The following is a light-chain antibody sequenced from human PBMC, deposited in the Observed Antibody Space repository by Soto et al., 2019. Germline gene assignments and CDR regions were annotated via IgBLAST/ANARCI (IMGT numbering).Light chain of an antibody. CDR2: KAS. Sequence: DIQMTQSPSTLSASVGDRVTFTCRASQSISSWLAWYQQKPGKAPRLLIYKASTLESGVPSRFSGSGSGTDFTLTISSLQPDDFATYFCQQYSTYWTFGQGTKVDIK. CDR1: QSISSW. V-gene: IGKV1-5*03. CDR3: QQYSTYWT. J-gene: IGKJ1*01.